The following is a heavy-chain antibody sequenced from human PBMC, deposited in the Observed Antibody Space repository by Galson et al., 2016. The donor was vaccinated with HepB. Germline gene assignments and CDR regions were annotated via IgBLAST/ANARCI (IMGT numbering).Heavy chain of an antibody. D-gene: IGHD3-10*01. CDR3: ARLIFRGARRFDP. J-gene: IGHJ5*02. CDR1: GYTFTTHE. Sequence: SVKVSCKASGYTFTTHEINWVRQAVGQGPEWMGWVNPNSGDTAYAQKFQGRVTMTRDTSISPVYMERSSLTSDDTAVYYCARLIFRGARRFDPWGQGTQVIVSS. CDR2: VNPNSGDT. V-gene: IGHV1-8*01.